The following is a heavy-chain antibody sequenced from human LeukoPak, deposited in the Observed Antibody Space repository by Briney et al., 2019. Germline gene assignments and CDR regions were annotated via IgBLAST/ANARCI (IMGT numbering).Heavy chain of an antibody. CDR2: IYSSGST. J-gene: IGHJ6*03. CDR3: ARDRVGQQLVGRNYYYYYMDV. V-gene: IGHV4-59*01. Sequence: PSETLSLTCTVSGGSISSYYWSWIRQPPGKRLEWIGCIYSSGSTNYNPSLKSRVTISVDTSKNQFSLKLSSVTAADTAVYYCARDRVGQQLVGRNYYYYYMDVWGKGTTVTISS. D-gene: IGHD6-13*01. CDR1: GGSISSYY.